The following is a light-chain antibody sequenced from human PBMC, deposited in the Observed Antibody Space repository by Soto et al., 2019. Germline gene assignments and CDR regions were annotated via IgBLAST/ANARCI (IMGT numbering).Light chain of an antibody. CDR2: GAS. CDR1: KSVSSN. J-gene: IGKJ4*01. Sequence: EIVMTQSPATLSVSPGERATLSGRASKSVSSNLAWYQQKPGQAPRLLIYGASTRATGIPARFSGSGSGTEFTLTISSLQSEDFAVYYCQQYNNWPLTFGGGTKVEIK. CDR3: QQYNNWPLT. V-gene: IGKV3D-15*01.